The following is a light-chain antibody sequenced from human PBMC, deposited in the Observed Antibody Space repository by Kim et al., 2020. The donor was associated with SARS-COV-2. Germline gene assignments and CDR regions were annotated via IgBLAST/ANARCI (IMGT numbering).Light chain of an antibody. CDR2: DVS. J-gene: IGLJ1*01. CDR1: SSDVGGYNY. Sequence: LTQPASVSGSPGQSITISCTGTSSDVGGYNYVSWYQQHPGEAPKLMIYDVSNRPSGVSNRFSGSKSGNTASLTISGLQAEDEADYYCSSYTSSSTRVFGTGTKVTVL. V-gene: IGLV2-14*03. CDR3: SSYTSSSTRV.